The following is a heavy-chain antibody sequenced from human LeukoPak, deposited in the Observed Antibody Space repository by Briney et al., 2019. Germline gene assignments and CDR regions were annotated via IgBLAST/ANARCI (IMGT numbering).Heavy chain of an antibody. CDR2: IYYNGNT. V-gene: IGHV4-39*01. D-gene: IGHD6-19*01. Sequence: PSETLSLTCNVSGGSIGGHTFYWDWIRQPPGKGLEWIATIYYNGNTFYNPSLKSRVAISIDMSKSQFSLHLSSVTAADTAIYYCARLTALAGHRGAFDIWGPGAMVTVSS. J-gene: IGHJ3*02. CDR3: ARLTALAGHRGAFDI. CDR1: GGSIGGHTFY.